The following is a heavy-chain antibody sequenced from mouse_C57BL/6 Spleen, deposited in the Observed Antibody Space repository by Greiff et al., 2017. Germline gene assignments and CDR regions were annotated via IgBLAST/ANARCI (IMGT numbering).Heavy chain of an antibody. CDR3: ARGGYDGYYEFAY. CDR2: IYPRSGNT. CDR1: GYTFTSYG. Sequence: QVQLKESGAELARPGASVKLSCKASGYTFTSYGISWVKQRTGQGLEWIGEIYPRSGNTYYNEKFKGKATLTADKSSSTAYMELRSLTSEDSAVYFCARGGYDGYYEFAYWGQGTLVTVSA. J-gene: IGHJ3*01. V-gene: IGHV1-81*01. D-gene: IGHD2-3*01.